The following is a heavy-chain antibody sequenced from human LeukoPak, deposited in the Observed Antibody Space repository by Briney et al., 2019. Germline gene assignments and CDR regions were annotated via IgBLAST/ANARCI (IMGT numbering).Heavy chain of an antibody. V-gene: IGHV3-48*04. CDR1: GFTFSSYS. Sequence: PGGSLRLSCAASGFTFSSYSMNWVRQAPGKGLEWVSYISSSSSTIYYADSVKGRFTISRDNAKNSLYLQMNGLRAEDTAVYYCAKRPWIQLWGTNWFDPWGQGTLVTVSS. D-gene: IGHD5-18*01. CDR3: AKRPWIQLWGTNWFDP. CDR2: ISSSSSTI. J-gene: IGHJ5*02.